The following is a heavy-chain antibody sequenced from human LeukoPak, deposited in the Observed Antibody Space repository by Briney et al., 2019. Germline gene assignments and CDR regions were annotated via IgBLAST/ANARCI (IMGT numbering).Heavy chain of an antibody. V-gene: IGHV1-18*01. CDR1: GYTFTSYG. CDR2: ISAYNGNT. Sequence: GASVKVSCKASGYTFTSYGISWVRQAPGQGLEWMGWISAYNGNTNYAQKLQGRVTMTTDTSTSTAYMELRSLRSDDTAVYYCARDREGGHYYDGSGPVPDYWGQGTLVTVSS. D-gene: IGHD3-22*01. CDR3: ARDREGGHYYDGSGPVPDY. J-gene: IGHJ4*02.